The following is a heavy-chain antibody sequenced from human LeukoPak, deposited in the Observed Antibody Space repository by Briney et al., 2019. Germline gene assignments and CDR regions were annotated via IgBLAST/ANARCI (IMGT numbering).Heavy chain of an antibody. D-gene: IGHD2-21*02. V-gene: IGHV3-33*08. CDR2: IWYDGSNK. CDR3: ARDRADCGGDCSFFDP. Sequence: PGRSLRLSCAASGFTFSSYGMHWVRQAPGKGLEWVAVIWYDGSNKYYADSVKGRFTISRDNSKNTLYLQMNSLRAGDTAVYYCARDRADCGGDCSFFDPWGQGTLVTVSS. J-gene: IGHJ5*02. CDR1: GFTFSSYG.